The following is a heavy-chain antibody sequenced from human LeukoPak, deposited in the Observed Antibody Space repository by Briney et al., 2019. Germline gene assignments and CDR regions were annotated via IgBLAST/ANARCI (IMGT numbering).Heavy chain of an antibody. D-gene: IGHD3-16*02. V-gene: IGHV4-4*02. CDR1: GGSISSSNW. J-gene: IGHJ5*02. CDR2: IYHSGST. Sequence: SETLSLTCAVSGGSISSSNWWSWVRQPPGKGLEWIGEIYHSGSTNYNPSLKSRVTISVDTSKNQFSLKLSSVTAADTAVYYCARASVTYYDYVWGSYRGWFDPWGQGTLVTVSS. CDR3: ARASVTYYDYVWGSYRGWFDP.